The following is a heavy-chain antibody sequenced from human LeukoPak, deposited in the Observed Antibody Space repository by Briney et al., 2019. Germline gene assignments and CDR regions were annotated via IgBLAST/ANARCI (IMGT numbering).Heavy chain of an antibody. Sequence: EASVKVSCKASGYTFTDCYIHWVRQAPGQGLEWMGWINPNSGGTNYQGRVTLTRDTSISTAYMELNSLRSDDTAVYYSARARQRATGSYSALDSWGQGTLVTVSS. CDR1: GYTFTDCY. CDR2: INPNSGGT. CDR3: ARARQRATGSYSALDS. V-gene: IGHV1-2*02. J-gene: IGHJ4*02. D-gene: IGHD1-26*01.